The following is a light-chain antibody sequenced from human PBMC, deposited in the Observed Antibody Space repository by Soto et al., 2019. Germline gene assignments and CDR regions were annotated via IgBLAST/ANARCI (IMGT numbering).Light chain of an antibody. CDR1: SSDVGGYNY. J-gene: IGLJ1*01. V-gene: IGLV2-14*01. Sequence: QFVLTQPASVSGSPGQSITISCTGTSSDVGGYNYVSWYQQHPGKAPKLMIYEVSNRPSGVSNRFSGSKSGNTASLTISGLQAEDETDYYCSSYTSSSTLYVFGTGTKLTV. CDR2: EVS. CDR3: SSYTSSSTLYV.